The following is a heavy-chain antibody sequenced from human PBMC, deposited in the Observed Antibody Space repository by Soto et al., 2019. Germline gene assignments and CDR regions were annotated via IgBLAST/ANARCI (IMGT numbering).Heavy chain of an antibody. CDR2: INPSGGST. V-gene: IGHV1-46*01. D-gene: IGHD3-3*01. CDR1: GYTFTSYY. J-gene: IGHJ4*02. CDR3: ARGPAGGLRFLAAPNDY. Sequence: ASVKVSCKASGYTFTSYYMHWVRQAPGQGLEWMGIINPSGGSTSYAQKFQGRVTMTRDTSTSTVYMELSSLRSEDTAVYYCARGPAGGLRFLAAPNDYWGQGTLVTAPQ.